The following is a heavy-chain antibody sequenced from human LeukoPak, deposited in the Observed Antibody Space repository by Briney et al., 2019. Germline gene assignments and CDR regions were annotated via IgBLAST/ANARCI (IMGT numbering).Heavy chain of an antibody. V-gene: IGHV3-21*01. CDR3: ARDNWIEAHYFDY. CDR2: ISTSSNYI. CDR1: GFTFSTYS. D-gene: IGHD1-20*01. Sequence: GGSLRLSCAASGFTFSTYSMNWVRQAPGKGLEWVSFISTSSNYIYYADSVKGRFTISRDNAKNSLYLQMNSLRAEDTAVYYCARDNWIEAHYFDYWGQGTLVTVSS. J-gene: IGHJ4*02.